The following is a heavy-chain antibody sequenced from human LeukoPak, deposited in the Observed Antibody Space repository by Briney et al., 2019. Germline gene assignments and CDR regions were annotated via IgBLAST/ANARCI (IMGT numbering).Heavy chain of an antibody. CDR1: GFTFSSYA. Sequence: PGGSLRLSCAASGFTFSSYAMHWVRQAPGKGLEWVAVISYDGSNKYYADSVKGRFTISRDNSKNTLYLQMNSLRAEDTAVYYCARENTSPPYYFDYWGQGTLVTVSS. V-gene: IGHV3-30-3*01. CDR3: ARENTSPPYYFDY. CDR2: ISYDGSNK. J-gene: IGHJ4*02.